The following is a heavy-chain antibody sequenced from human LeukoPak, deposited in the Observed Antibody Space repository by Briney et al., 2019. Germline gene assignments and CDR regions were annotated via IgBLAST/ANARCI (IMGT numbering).Heavy chain of an antibody. Sequence: GASVKVSCKASGYTFINHGISWVRQAPGQGLEWMGWVSAYNGRTEYARKFQDRVTMTTDTSTTTGYMELRSLRSDDTAVYFCGRWSPDPNDSWGQGTLVTVSS. CDR1: GYTFINHG. V-gene: IGHV1-18*01. CDR3: GRWSPDPNDS. D-gene: IGHD3-3*01. CDR2: VSAYNGRT. J-gene: IGHJ4*02.